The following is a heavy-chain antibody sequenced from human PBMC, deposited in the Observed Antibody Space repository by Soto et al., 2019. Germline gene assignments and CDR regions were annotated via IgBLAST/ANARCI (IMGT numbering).Heavy chain of an antibody. CDR2: ISGYNGNT. Sequence: QVQLVQSRGEVKKPGASVKVSCKTSGYSFTTYGISWVRQAPGQGLEWMGWISGYNGNTNYAQKLKCRLTMTTDASTSKAYMELRSLTSDDTAVYYCAREGPAPYYYYGMDVWGQGSPVTVSS. CDR3: AREGPAPYYYYGMDV. CDR1: GYSFTTYG. J-gene: IGHJ6*02. V-gene: IGHV1-18*01.